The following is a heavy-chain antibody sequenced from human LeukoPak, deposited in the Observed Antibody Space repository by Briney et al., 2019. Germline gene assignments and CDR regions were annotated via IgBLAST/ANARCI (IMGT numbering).Heavy chain of an antibody. CDR1: AFTFSSYV. J-gene: IGHJ4*01. CDR2: ISGSGGST. V-gene: IGHV3-23*01. D-gene: IGHD3-22*01. Sequence: GSLRLSCAASAFTFSSYVMSWVRQAPGKGLEWVSAISGSGGSTYYADSVKGRFTISRDNSKNTLFLQMNSLRAEDTAVYYCAKPPFSDSSGFANWGHGTLVTVSS. CDR3: AKPPFSDSSGFAN.